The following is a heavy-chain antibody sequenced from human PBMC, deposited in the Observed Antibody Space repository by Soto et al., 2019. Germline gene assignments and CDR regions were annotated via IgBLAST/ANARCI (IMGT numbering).Heavy chain of an antibody. D-gene: IGHD3-10*01. J-gene: IGHJ6*02. CDR2: ISSNGGST. CDR3: ARALWFEYGMDV. V-gene: IGHV3-64*01. Sequence: EVQLVESGGGLVQPGGSLRLSCAASGFTFSSYAMHWVRQAPGKGLEYVSAISSNGGSTYYANSVKGRFTISRDNSKKSLYLQMGSLRAEDMAVYYCARALWFEYGMDVWGQGTTVTVSS. CDR1: GFTFSSYA.